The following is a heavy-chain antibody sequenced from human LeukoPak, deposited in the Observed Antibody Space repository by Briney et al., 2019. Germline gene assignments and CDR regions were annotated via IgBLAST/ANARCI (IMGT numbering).Heavy chain of an antibody. CDR3: ARARGTVAIDY. V-gene: IGHV4-34*01. Sequence: NSSETLSLTCAVYGESLSGYYWTWIRQPPGKGLEWIGEINHSGSTNYNPSLKSRVTISADTSKNQFSLKMRSVTAADTAVYYCARARGTVAIDYWGQGTLVTVSS. CDR1: GESLSGYY. J-gene: IGHJ4*02. CDR2: INHSGST. D-gene: IGHD5-12*01.